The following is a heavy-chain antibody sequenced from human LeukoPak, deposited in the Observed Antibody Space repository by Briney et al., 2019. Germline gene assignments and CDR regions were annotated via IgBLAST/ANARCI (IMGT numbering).Heavy chain of an antibody. J-gene: IGHJ3*02. Sequence: GGSLRLSCVGSGFIFEDYAMHWVRQRPGKGLEWVSMIYSGGRTYYADFVKGRFTISRDNSKNTLYLQMNGLRAEDTAVYYCARGGSHLGAFDIWGQGTMVTVSS. D-gene: IGHD1-26*01. CDR2: IYSGGRT. CDR3: ARGGSHLGAFDI. CDR1: GFIFEDYA. V-gene: IGHV3-53*01.